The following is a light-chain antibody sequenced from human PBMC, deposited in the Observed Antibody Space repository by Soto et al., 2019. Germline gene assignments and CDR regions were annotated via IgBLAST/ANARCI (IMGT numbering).Light chain of an antibody. CDR1: QSVSSN. V-gene: IGKV3-20*01. CDR3: QQYGSSPPIT. J-gene: IGKJ5*01. Sequence: EIVMTQSPATLSVSPGERATLSCRASQSVSSNLAWYQQKPGQAPRLLLYGASNRASGIPDRFSGSGSGTGFTLTISRLEPEDFAVYYCQQYGSSPPITFGQGTRLEIK. CDR2: GAS.